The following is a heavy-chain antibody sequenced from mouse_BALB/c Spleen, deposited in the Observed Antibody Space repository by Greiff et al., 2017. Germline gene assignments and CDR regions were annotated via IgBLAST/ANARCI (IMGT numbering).Heavy chain of an antibody. D-gene: IGHD2-4*01. CDR2: ISNGGGST. CDR1: GFTFSSYT. CDR3: ARHPDYDDYAMDY. Sequence: EVKLMESGGGLVQPGGSLKLSCAASGFTFSSYTMSWVRQTPEKRLEWVAYISNGGGSTYYPDTVKGRFTISRDNAKNTLYLQMSSLKSEDTAMYYCARHPDYDDYAMDYWGQGTSVTVSS. J-gene: IGHJ4*01. V-gene: IGHV5-12-2*01.